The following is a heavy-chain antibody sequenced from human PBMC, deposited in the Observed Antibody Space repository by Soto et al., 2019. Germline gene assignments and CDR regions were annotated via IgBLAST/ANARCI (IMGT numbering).Heavy chain of an antibody. J-gene: IGHJ6*02. CDR1: GYTFTSYY. CDR3: ARAGVTMVRGVYYYGMDV. V-gene: IGHV1-46*01. CDR2: INPSGGST. Sequence: ASVKVSCKASGYTFTSYYMHWVRQAPGQGLEWMGIINPSGGSTSYAQKFQGRVTMTRDTSTSTVYMELSSLRSEDTAMYYCARAGVTMVRGVYYYGMDVWGQGTTVTVSS. D-gene: IGHD3-10*01.